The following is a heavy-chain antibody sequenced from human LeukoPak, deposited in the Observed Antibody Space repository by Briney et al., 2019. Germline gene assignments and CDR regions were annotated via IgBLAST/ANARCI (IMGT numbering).Heavy chain of an antibody. Sequence: PSETLSLTCTVSGGSISSSDYYWGWIRQPPGKGLEWIGSIYYSGSTNYNPSLKSRVTISVDTSKNQFSLKLTSVTAADTAVYYCARVFVVVVAATQYNWFDPWGQGTLVTVSS. V-gene: IGHV4-39*07. J-gene: IGHJ5*02. CDR2: IYYSGST. D-gene: IGHD2-15*01. CDR1: GGSISSSDYY. CDR3: ARVFVVVVAATQYNWFDP.